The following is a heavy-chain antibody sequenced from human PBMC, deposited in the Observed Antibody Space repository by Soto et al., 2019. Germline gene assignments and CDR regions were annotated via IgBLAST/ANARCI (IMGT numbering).Heavy chain of an antibody. CDR1: VFTVSSNY. CDR2: IYSGGST. D-gene: IGHD3-16*01. V-gene: IGHV3-53*01. Sequence: EVQLVESGGGLIQPGGSLILSCAASVFTVSSNYMSWVRQAPGKGLEWVSVIYSGGSTYYADSVKGRFTISRDNSKNTLYLQMNSLRAADPAVYYCARSGLGEYYFDYWGQGTLVTVSS. J-gene: IGHJ4*02. CDR3: ARSGLGEYYFDY.